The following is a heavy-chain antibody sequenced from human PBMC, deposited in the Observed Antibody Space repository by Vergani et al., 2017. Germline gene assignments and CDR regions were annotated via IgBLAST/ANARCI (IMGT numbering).Heavy chain of an antibody. V-gene: IGHV5-51*01. Sequence: EVQLVQSGAEVKKPGESLKISCKGSGYSLTSYWIGWVRQMPGKGLEWMGIIYPGDSDTRYSPSFQGQVTISTDKSISTAYLQWSSLKASDTAMYYCARHARTLRGDSSGYTDYWGQGTLVTVSS. CDR3: ARHARTLRGDSSGYTDY. CDR2: IYPGDSDT. J-gene: IGHJ4*02. D-gene: IGHD3-22*01. CDR1: GYSLTSYW.